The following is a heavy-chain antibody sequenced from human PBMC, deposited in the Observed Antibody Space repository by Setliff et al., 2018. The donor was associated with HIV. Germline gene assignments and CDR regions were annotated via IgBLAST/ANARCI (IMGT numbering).Heavy chain of an antibody. V-gene: IGHV4-31*03. Sequence: SETLSLTCTVSGGSISSGGYYWSWIRQHPGKGLEWIGYIYYSGSTYYNPSLKSRVTISVDTSKNQFSLKLSSVTAADTALYYCARDADSRGYMDVWGKGTTVTISS. CDR2: IYYSGST. CDR3: ARDADSRGYMDV. D-gene: IGHD3-22*01. CDR1: GGSISSGGYY. J-gene: IGHJ6*03.